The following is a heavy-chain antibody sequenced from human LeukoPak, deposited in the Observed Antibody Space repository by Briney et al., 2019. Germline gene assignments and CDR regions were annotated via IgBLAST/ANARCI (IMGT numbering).Heavy chain of an antibody. CDR1: GGSISGNA. V-gene: IGHV4-59*08. J-gene: IGHJ6*02. Sequence: SETLSLTCTVSGGSISGNAWSWIRQTPEKGLEWIGYIYKSGSTKYNPSLKGRVTISPDTSKNQFSLKLRSVAAADTAVYYCARHLADCGGDSYIPNHFYGMDVWGQGTAVTVSS. D-gene: IGHD2-21*02. CDR3: ARHLADCGGDSYIPNHFYGMDV. CDR2: IYKSGST.